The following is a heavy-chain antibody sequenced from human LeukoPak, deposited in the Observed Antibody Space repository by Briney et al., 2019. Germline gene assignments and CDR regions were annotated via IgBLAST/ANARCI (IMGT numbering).Heavy chain of an antibody. CDR1: GGSISSSSYY. V-gene: IGHV4-61*01. D-gene: IGHD3-10*01. J-gene: IGHJ5*02. CDR3: ARSGNYYGSGSSNWFDP. CDR2: IYYSGST. Sequence: SETLSLTCTVSGGSISSSSYYWSWIRQPPGKGLEWIGYIYYSGSTNYNPSLKSRVTISVDTSKDQFSLKLSSVTAADTAVYYCARSGNYYGSGSSNWFDPWGQGTLVTVSS.